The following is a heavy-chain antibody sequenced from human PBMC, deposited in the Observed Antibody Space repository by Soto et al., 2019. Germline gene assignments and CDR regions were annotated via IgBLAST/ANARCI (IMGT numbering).Heavy chain of an antibody. V-gene: IGHV1-69*18. Sequence: QVQLEQSGAEVKRPGSSVKVSCKTSGGNFNTYPISWVRQAPGHRLEWMGKIIPIFGTPDYAQKFQGRVTINADEAPTTVYMELRSLKSDDSAVYYCAGDSRLWGSTGWKRENLFDIWGQGTMVTVSS. CDR2: IIPIFGTP. D-gene: IGHD3-16*01. CDR3: AGDSRLWGSTGWKRENLFDI. J-gene: IGHJ3*02. CDR1: GGNFNTYP.